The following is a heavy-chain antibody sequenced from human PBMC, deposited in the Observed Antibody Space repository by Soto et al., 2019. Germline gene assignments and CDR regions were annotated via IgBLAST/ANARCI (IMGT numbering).Heavy chain of an antibody. CDR2: ISYDGSNK. V-gene: IGHV3-30*18. J-gene: IGHJ4*02. CDR3: AKGPGYDSSGYLDY. Sequence: GGSLRLSCAASGFTFSSYGMHWVRQAPGKGLEWVAVISYDGSNKYYADSVKGRFTISRVNSKNTLYLQMNSLRAEDTAVYYCAKGPGYDSSGYLDYWGQGTLVTVSS. D-gene: IGHD3-22*01. CDR1: GFTFSSYG.